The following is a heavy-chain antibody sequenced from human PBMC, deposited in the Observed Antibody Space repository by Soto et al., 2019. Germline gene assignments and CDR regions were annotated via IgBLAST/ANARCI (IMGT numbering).Heavy chain of an antibody. Sequence: QVQLVESGGGVVQPGRSLRLSCAASGFTFSTYGMHWVRQAPGKGLEWVAVISYDGNNKYYADSVKGRFTISRDSSENTLYLQMNSLRAEDMAVYYCAKSVYNWNDGFFDYWGQGTLVTVSS. CDR3: AKSVYNWNDGFFDY. J-gene: IGHJ4*02. D-gene: IGHD1-1*01. V-gene: IGHV3-30*18. CDR2: ISYDGNNK. CDR1: GFTFSTYG.